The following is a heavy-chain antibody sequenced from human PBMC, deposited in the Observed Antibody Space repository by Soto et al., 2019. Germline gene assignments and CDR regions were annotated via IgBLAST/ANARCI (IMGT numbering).Heavy chain of an antibody. CDR2: MNPNSGNT. V-gene: IGHV1-8*01. Sequence: ASVKVSCKASGYTFTSYDINWVRQATGQGLEWMGWMNPNSGNTGYAQKFQGRVTMTRNTSISTAYMELSSLRSEDTAVYYCARSRNGGDILTGYYDYWGRGTLVTVSS. CDR1: GYTFTSYD. CDR3: ARSRNGGDILTGYYDY. D-gene: IGHD3-9*01. J-gene: IGHJ4*02.